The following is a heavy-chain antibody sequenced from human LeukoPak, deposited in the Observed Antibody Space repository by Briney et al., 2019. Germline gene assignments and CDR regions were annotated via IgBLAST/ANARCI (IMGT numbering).Heavy chain of an antibody. CDR2: ISSGSSYI. J-gene: IGHJ4*02. Sequence: PGGSLRLSCAASGFTFSTYSMNWVRQAPGKGLEWASSISSGSSYIYYADSVKGRFTVSRDNAKNSLYLQMNSLRAEDTAVYYCAREAGGNSGYVWVLWGQGTLVTVSS. CDR3: AREAGGNSGYVWVL. D-gene: IGHD5-12*01. V-gene: IGHV3-21*01. CDR1: GFTFSTYS.